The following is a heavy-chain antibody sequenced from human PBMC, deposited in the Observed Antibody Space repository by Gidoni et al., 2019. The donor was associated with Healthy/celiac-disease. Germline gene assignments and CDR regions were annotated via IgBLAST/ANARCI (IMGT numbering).Heavy chain of an antibody. CDR3: AKEWLRGSGSYYTTAPFDH. CDR2: ISWNSGSI. D-gene: IGHD1-26*01. Sequence: EVQLVESGGGLVQPGSSLRLSCAASGFPFDDYSIPWVRQAPGKGLEWVSGISWNSGSIGYADSVKGRFTISRDNAKNALYLQMNSLRAEDTALYYCAKEWLRGSGSYYTTAPFDHWGQGTLVTVSS. CDR1: GFPFDDYS. V-gene: IGHV3-9*01. J-gene: IGHJ4*02.